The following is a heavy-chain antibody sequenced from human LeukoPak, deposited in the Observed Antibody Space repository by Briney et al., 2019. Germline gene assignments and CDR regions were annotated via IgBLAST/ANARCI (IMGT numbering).Heavy chain of an antibody. CDR1: GGSISSHY. D-gene: IGHD5-24*01. V-gene: IGHV4-59*11. J-gene: IGHJ4*02. CDR2: IYYSGST. Sequence: SETLSLTCTVSGGSISSHYWSWIRQPPGKGLEWIGYIYYSGSTNYNPSLKSRVTISVDTSKNQFSLKLSSVTAADTAVYYCARVLRDGYILVFDYWAQGTLGTVSS. CDR3: ARVLRDGYILVFDY.